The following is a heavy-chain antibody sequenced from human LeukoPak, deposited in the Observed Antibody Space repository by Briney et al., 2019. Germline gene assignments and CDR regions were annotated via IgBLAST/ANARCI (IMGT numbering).Heavy chain of an antibody. CDR2: ISGDGSGT. CDR3: AKLAPYCTSTNCTIDY. V-gene: IGHV3-23*01. CDR1: GFTFRYYA. Sequence: GGSLRLSCAASGFTFRYYAMSWVRQAPGKGLEWVSAISGDGSGTYYADSVKGRFTISRDSSKNTLYLQMHSLRADDTAVYYCAKLAPYCTSTNCTIDYWGQGTLVTVSS. J-gene: IGHJ4*02. D-gene: IGHD2-2*01.